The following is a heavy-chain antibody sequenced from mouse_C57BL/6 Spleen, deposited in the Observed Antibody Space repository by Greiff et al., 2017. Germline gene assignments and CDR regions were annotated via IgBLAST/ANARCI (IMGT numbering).Heavy chain of an antibody. CDR1: GFNIKDYY. J-gene: IGHJ3*01. Sequence: VQLQQSGAELVKPGASVKLSCTASGFNIKDYYMHWVKQRTEQGLEWIGRIDPEDGETKYAPQFQGKATITADTSSNTAYLQLSSLTSEDTAVYYCASDYYGPWFADWGQGTLVTVSA. CDR3: ASDYYGPWFAD. D-gene: IGHD1-1*01. V-gene: IGHV14-2*01. CDR2: IDPEDGET.